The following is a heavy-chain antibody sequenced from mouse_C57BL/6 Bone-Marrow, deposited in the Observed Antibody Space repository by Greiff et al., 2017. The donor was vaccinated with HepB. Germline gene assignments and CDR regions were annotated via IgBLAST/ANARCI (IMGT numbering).Heavy chain of an antibody. CDR2: IDPSDSYT. CDR3: ARDAYGSSYGY. V-gene: IGHV1-69*01. Sequence: QVQLQQPGAELVMPGASVKLSCKASGYTFTSYWMHWVKQRPGQGLEWIGEIDPSDSYTNYNQKFKGKSTLTVDKSSSTAYMQLSSLTSEDSAVYYCARDAYGSSYGYWGQRTTLTVSS. D-gene: IGHD1-1*01. CDR1: GYTFTSYW. J-gene: IGHJ2*01.